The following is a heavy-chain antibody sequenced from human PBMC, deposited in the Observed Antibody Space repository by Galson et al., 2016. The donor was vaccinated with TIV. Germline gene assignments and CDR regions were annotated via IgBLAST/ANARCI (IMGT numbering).Heavy chain of an antibody. CDR1: GYTFSSYG. J-gene: IGHJ6*02. CDR2: IWYDGSIK. D-gene: IGHD2/OR15-2a*01. CDR3: ARIIVSYGMDV. Sequence: SLRLSCAASGYTFSSYGMHWVRQAPGKGLEWVAVIWYDGSIKYNEDSVKGRLTISRDKSKNTLYLAMSSLRAEDTAVYYCARIIVSYGMDVWGQGTTVTVSS. V-gene: IGHV3-33*01.